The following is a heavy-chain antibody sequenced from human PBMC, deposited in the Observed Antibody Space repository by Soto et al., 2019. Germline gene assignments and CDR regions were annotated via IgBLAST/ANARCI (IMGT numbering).Heavy chain of an antibody. J-gene: IGHJ6*02. D-gene: IGHD6-6*01. CDR3: ARHAGIAARTVFYYHGMDV. CDR1: GYSFTSYW. V-gene: IGHV5-51*01. Sequence: ESRRISCKGSGYSFTSYWIGGLRQIPWKGLEWMGIIYRGDSDTRYSPSFQGQVTISADPSISTAYLQWSSLKASDTAMYYCARHAGIAARTVFYYHGMDVWGQGTKVTVSS. CDR2: IYRGDSDT.